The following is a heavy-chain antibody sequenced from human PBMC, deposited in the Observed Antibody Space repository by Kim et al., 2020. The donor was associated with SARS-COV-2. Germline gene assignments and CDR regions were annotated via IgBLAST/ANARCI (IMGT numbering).Heavy chain of an antibody. CDR2: IFPGDSDA. CDR3: ARRSPSSTSEYFDF. Sequence: GESLKISCEVSGYKFTDYWIVWVRQMPGKGLEWMGLIFPGDSDARYSPSFLGQVTFSVDKSINTAYLQWSSLKASDTAMYYCARRSPSSTSEYFDFWGRGTLVTVSS. V-gene: IGHV5-51*01. D-gene: IGHD6-13*01. CDR1: GYKFTDYW. J-gene: IGHJ2*01.